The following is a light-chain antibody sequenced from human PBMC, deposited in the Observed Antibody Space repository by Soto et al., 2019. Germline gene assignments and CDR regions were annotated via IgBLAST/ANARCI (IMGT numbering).Light chain of an antibody. Sequence: QTVVTQEPSLTVSPGGTVILTCGSSTGAVTSGPYPYWFQQKPGQAPRTLIYDTSYKHSWTPARFSGSLLGGKAALTLSGAQPEDEADYYCFLTYSGARVFGGGTKVTVL. V-gene: IGLV7-46*01. CDR3: FLTYSGARV. CDR1: TGAVTSGPY. CDR2: DTS. J-gene: IGLJ2*01.